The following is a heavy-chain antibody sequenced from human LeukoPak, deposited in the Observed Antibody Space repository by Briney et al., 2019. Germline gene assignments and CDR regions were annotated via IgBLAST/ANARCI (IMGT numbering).Heavy chain of an antibody. J-gene: IGHJ6*02. D-gene: IGHD2-15*01. CDR1: GGSISSTN. CDR2: ISDSGGST. V-gene: IGHV3-64D*09. Sequence: GGSLRLSCGVSGGSISSTNWWSWVRQPPGQGLEYVSAISDSGGSTYYADSVKGRFTISRDNSKNTLYLQMSSLRAEDTAVYFCVRGYSFGPYGMDIWGQGTTVTVSS. CDR3: VRGYSFGPYGMDI.